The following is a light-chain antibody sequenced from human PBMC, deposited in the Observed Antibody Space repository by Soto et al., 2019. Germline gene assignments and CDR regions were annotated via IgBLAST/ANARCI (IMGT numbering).Light chain of an antibody. J-gene: IGLJ2*01. CDR1: SSDVGGYKY. CDR2: EVT. CDR3: SSYGGTSTVV. Sequence: QSALTQPPSASGSPGQSVTISCTGTSSDVGGYKYVSWHQHHPGKAPKVVIYEVTKRPSGVPDRFSGSQSGNTASLTVSRLQAEDEADYYCSSYGGTSTVVFGGGTKVTVL. V-gene: IGLV2-8*01.